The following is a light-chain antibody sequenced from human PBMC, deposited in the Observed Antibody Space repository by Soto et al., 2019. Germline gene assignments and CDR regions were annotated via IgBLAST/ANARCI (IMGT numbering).Light chain of an antibody. CDR3: QQYGHSPRT. CDR2: AAS. Sequence: EIVLTQSPGTLSLSPGERATLSCRASQSVADNYLAWYQQKPGQHPRLLIYAASRRAAGIPDTFSGSGSGTDFTLTITRLEPEDFALYYCQQYGHSPRTFGQGTKVEVK. J-gene: IGKJ1*01. V-gene: IGKV3-20*01. CDR1: QSVADNY.